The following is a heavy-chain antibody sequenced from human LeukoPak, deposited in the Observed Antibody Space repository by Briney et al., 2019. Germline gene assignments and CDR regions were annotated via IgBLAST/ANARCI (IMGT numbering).Heavy chain of an antibody. CDR1: GFTFSDYY. J-gene: IGHJ5*02. CDR2: ISSSGSTI. D-gene: IGHD1-26*01. V-gene: IGHV3-11*01. Sequence: GGSPRLSCAASGFTFSDYYMSWIRQAPGKGLEWVSYISSSGSTIYYADSVKGRFTISRDNAKNSLYLQMNSLRAEDTAVYYCARRGGSYYYNWFDPWGQGTLVTVSS. CDR3: ARRGGSYYYNWFDP.